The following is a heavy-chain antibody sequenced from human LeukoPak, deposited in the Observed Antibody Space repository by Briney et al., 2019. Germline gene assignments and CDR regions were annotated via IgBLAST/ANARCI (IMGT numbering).Heavy chain of an antibody. CDR3: AKAGYNWNNPGRGFDY. Sequence: GDSLRFSCAASGFTFTKYWMTWVRQAPGKGLEWVSAISGSGGSTYYADSVKGRFTISRDNSKNTLYLQMNSLRAEDTAVYYCAKAGYNWNNPGRGFDYWGQGTLVTVSS. D-gene: IGHD1/OR15-1a*01. V-gene: IGHV3-23*01. CDR1: GFTFTKYW. CDR2: ISGSGGST. J-gene: IGHJ4*02.